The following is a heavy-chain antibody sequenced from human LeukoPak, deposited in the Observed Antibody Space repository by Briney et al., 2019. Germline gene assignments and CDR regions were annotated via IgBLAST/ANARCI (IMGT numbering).Heavy chain of an antibody. Sequence: GGSLRLSCAASGXTFDDYAMHWVRQAPGKGLEWVSLISGDGDSTYYADSVKGRFTISRDNSRNSLYLQMSSLRTEDTALYYCAKVTVGATSFWDYWGQGTLVTVSS. CDR2: ISGDGDST. V-gene: IGHV3-43*02. D-gene: IGHD1-26*01. J-gene: IGHJ4*02. CDR3: AKVTVGATSFWDY. CDR1: GXTFDDYA.